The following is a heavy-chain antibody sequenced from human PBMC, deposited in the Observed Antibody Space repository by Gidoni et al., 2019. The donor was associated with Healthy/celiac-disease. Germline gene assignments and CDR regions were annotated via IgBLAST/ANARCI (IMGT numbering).Heavy chain of an antibody. J-gene: IGHJ2*01. CDR2: INHSGST. CDR3: ARDPRRRASSYWYFDL. CDR1: GGSFSGYY. D-gene: IGHD2-2*01. V-gene: IGHV4-34*01. Sequence: QVQLQQWGAGLLKPSETLSLTCAVYGGSFSGYYWSWIRQPPGKGLEWIGEINHSGSTNYNPSLKSRVTISVDTSKNQFSLKLSSVTAADTAVYYCARDPRRRASSYWYFDLWGRGTLVTVSS.